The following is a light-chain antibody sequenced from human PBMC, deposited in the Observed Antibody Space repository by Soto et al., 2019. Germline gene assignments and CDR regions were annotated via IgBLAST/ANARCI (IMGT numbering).Light chain of an antibody. CDR3: QHYNNWPPET. J-gene: IGKJ1*01. CDR2: GAS. V-gene: IGKV3D-15*01. CDR1: QRISSN. Sequence: EIVMTQSPDTLSVSPGERATLSCRASQRISSNLAWYQQKPGQAPRLLIYGASTRATGVPARFSGSGSETDFTLTISNLQSEDCAVYYCQHYNNWPPETFGQGTKVDIK.